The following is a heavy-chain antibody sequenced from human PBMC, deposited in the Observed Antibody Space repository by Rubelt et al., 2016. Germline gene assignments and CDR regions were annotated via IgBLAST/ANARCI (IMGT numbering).Heavy chain of an antibody. CDR3: AEDFLCDY. Sequence: EVQLLESGGGLVQPGGSLRLSCAASGFTFSSYAMTWVRQAPGKGLEWVSSISVSGDSTYYADSVKGRLTISRDNSKNTLELQVNRLGAEDTAVYYCAEDFLCDYGGQGALVTVSS. V-gene: IGHV3-23*01. CDR1: GFTFSSYA. J-gene: IGHJ4*02. CDR2: ISVSGDST.